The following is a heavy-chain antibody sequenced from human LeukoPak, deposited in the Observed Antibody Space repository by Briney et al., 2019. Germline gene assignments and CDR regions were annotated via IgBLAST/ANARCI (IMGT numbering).Heavy chain of an antibody. CDR3: VRTGTPSGTCLDP. V-gene: IGHV1-2*02. Sequence: GASVKVSCKASGYTFTGYYIHWVRQAPGQGLEWMGWINPNSGGTNYAQNFQGRVTMTRGTSITTAYMELSSLRSDDTAVYYCVRTGTPSGTCLDPWGQGTLVTVSS. J-gene: IGHJ5*02. CDR2: INPNSGGT. CDR1: GYTFTGYY. D-gene: IGHD1-7*01.